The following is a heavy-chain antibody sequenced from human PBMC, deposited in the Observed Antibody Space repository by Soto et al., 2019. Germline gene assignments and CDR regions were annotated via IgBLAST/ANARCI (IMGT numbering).Heavy chain of an antibody. CDR2: ILPDETG. D-gene: IGHD2-15*01. CDR3: AKDRLPTSGQRFYFDS. V-gene: IGHV3-23*01. CDR1: GFAFSTYA. Sequence: SLRLSCATSGFAFSTYAMTWVRQVPGRGLEWVSTILPDETGFYTVSVKGRFTISRDNFRGILYLQMNDLWVEDAAIYFCAKDRLPTSGQRFYFDSWGQGSLVTVSS. J-gene: IGHJ4*02.